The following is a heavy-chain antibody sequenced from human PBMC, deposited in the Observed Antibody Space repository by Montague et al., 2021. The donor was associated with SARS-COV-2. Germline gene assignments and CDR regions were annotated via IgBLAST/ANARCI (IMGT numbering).Heavy chain of an antibody. Sequence: SETLSLTYTVSGGSISGFYWSWIRQPPGKGLEWIGYIYYSGSTKYNPSLESRVAVSVDRSKNQVSLKLTSVTAADTAVYYCARLLRSCTNGVCRTYYYALDVWGQGTTVTVSS. D-gene: IGHD2-8*01. CDR1: GGSISGFY. J-gene: IGHJ6*02. V-gene: IGHV4-59*01. CDR2: IYYSGST. CDR3: ARLLRSCTNGVCRTYYYALDV.